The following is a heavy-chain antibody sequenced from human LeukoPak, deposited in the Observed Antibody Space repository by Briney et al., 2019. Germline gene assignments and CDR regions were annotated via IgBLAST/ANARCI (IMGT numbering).Heavy chain of an antibody. V-gene: IGHV4-59*08. J-gene: IGHJ1*01. CDR1: GGSINSYY. D-gene: IGHD2-8*02. Sequence: SETLSLTCTVSGGSINSYYWSWVRQPPGKGLEWIGNIFYSGSTNYNPSLKSRVTISIDTSKKQFSLKLSSVTAADTAVYYCGTGKEYFQHWGQGTLVTVSS. CDR3: GTGKEYFQH. CDR2: IFYSGST.